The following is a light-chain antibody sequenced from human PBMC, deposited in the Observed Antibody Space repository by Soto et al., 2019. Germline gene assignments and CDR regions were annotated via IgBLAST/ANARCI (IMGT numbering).Light chain of an antibody. V-gene: IGLV2-14*01. CDR2: EVS. CDR3: SSYRSGGTFV. J-gene: IGLJ1*01. CDR1: SSDVGSYNF. Sequence: QSALTQPASVSGAPGQSIAISCTGTSSDVGSYNFVSWYQQHPGKAPKLMIYEVSNRPSGVSSRFSGSKSGDTASLTISGLQAEDEADYYCSSYRSGGTFVFGSGTKLTVL.